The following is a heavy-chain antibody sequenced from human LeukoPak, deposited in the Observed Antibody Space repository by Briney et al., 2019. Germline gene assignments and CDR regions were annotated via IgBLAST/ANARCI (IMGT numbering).Heavy chain of an antibody. CDR1: GFTFSSYG. D-gene: IGHD5-18*01. CDR3: AKEKYRGYSYGSGDY. J-gene: IGHJ4*02. CDR2: ISFDGRNK. V-gene: IGHV3-30*18. Sequence: PGGSLRLSCAASGFTFSSYGMHWVRQAPGKGLEWVAVISFDGRNKYFADSVKGRFTISRDNSKNTLYLQMNSLRAEVTAVYYCAKEKYRGYSYGSGDYWGQGTLVTVSS.